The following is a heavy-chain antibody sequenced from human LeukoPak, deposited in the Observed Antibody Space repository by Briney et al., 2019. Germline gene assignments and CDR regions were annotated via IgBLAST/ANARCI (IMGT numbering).Heavy chain of an antibody. V-gene: IGHV3-30*04. J-gene: IGHJ3*01. CDR2: ISFDGSYK. CDR1: GFTISGDA. Sequence: PGTSLRLSCTASGFTISGDAMHWVRQAPGKGLQWVAHISFDGSYKYYADSVRAGSPSPETIPRTLCMQMNSLRTDDTALFYCARETLDALDLWGPGTLVTVSS. CDR3: ARETLDALDL.